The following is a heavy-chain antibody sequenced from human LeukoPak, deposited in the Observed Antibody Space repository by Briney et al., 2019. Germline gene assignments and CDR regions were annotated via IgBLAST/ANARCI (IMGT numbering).Heavy chain of an antibody. Sequence: PGGSLRLSCAASGFTFSSYAMSWVRQAPGKGLEWVSAISGSGGSTYYADSVKGRFTISRDNSKNTLYLQMNSLRAEDTAVYYCAKDQTDRRITIFGVVTNGAFDIWGQGTMVTVSS. J-gene: IGHJ3*02. CDR1: GFTFSSYA. V-gene: IGHV3-23*01. CDR2: ISGSGGST. CDR3: AKDQTDRRITIFGVVTNGAFDI. D-gene: IGHD3-3*01.